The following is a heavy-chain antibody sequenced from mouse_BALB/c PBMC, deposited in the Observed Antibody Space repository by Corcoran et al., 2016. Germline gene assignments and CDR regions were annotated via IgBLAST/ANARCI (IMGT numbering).Heavy chain of an antibody. CDR3: ARGLGGYYSMDY. V-gene: IGHV1S136*01. CDR1: GYTFPSYV. J-gene: IGHJ4*01. CDR2: INPYNDGT. Sequence: EVQLQHSGPELVKPGASVKMSCKASGYTFPSYVMHWVKQKPGQGLEWIGYINPYNDGTKYNEKFKGKATLTSDKSSSTVYIELSSLTSEDSVVYYCARGLGGYYSMDYWGQGTSVTVS.